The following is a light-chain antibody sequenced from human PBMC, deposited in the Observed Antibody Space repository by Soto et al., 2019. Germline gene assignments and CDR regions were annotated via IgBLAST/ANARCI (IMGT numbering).Light chain of an antibody. V-gene: IGKV1-39*01. CDR1: RSITNY. Sequence: DIQMTQSPSSLSAFVGDRVTITCRASRSITNYLNWYQQKPGRAPKLLIYAASRLQGGVPSRFSGSGSGTDFTLTVNSLQPEDFATYYCQQGYTSAITFGQGTRLEIK. CDR3: QQGYTSAIT. J-gene: IGKJ5*01. CDR2: AAS.